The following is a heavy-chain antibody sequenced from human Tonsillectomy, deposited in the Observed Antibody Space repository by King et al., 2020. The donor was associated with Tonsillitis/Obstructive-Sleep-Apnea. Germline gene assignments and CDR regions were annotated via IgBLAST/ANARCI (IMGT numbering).Heavy chain of an antibody. Sequence: QLVQSGAEVKKPGASVKVSCKASGYTFTGYYMHWVRQAPGQGLEVIGRINPNSGGTNYAQKFQGRVTMTRETSISTAYMELSRLRSDDTAVYYCARALGLHLGELSLYRYWGQGTLVTVSS. CDR3: ARALGLHLGELSLYRY. J-gene: IGHJ4*02. CDR2: INPNSGGT. V-gene: IGHV1-2*06. D-gene: IGHD3-16*02. CDR1: GYTFTGYY.